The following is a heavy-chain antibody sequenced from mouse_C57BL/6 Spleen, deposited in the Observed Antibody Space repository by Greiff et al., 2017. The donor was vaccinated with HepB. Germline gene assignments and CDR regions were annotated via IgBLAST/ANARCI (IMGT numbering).Heavy chain of an antibody. CDR3: ARRDYDGGYWYFDV. CDR2: IYPRDGST. Sequence: VQGVESGPELVKPGASVKLSCKASGYTFTSYDINWVKQRPGQGLEWIGWIYPRDGSTKYNEKFKGKATLTVDTSSSTAYMELHSLTSEDSAVYFCARRDYDGGYWYFDVWGTGTTVTVSS. V-gene: IGHV1-85*01. CDR1: GYTFTSYD. J-gene: IGHJ1*03. D-gene: IGHD2-4*01.